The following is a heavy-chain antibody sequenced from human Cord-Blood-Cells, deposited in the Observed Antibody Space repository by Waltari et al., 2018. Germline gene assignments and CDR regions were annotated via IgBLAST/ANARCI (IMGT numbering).Heavy chain of an antibody. CDR2: INHSGST. CDR1: GGSFSGYY. CDR3: ARVVLRTGDPYSLDY. V-gene: IGHV4-34*01. J-gene: IGHJ4*02. Sequence: QVQLQQWGAGLLKPSETLSLTCAVYGGSFSGYYWRWIRPPPGKGLEWIGEINHSGSTNYNPSLKSRVTISVDTSKNQFSLKLSSVTAADTAVYYCARVVLRTGDPYSLDYWGQGTLVTVSS. D-gene: IGHD7-27*01.